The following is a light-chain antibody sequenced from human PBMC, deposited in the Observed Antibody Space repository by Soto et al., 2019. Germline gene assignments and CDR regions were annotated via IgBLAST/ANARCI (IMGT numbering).Light chain of an antibody. J-gene: IGLJ3*02. CDR1: GSNIEPNY. V-gene: IGLV1-47*02. CDR3: AAWDDSLSGRV. Sequence: QSVLTQPPSASGTPGQRVTMSCSGSGSNIEPNYVYWFQQFPGTAPKLLIYNNDQRPSGVPDRFSGSKSGTSASLDISGLRSEDEADYYCAAWDDSLSGRVFGGGTKLTVL. CDR2: NND.